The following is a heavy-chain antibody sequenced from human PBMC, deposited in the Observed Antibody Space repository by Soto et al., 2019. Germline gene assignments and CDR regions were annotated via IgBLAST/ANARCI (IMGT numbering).Heavy chain of an antibody. CDR3: ARVTVSHSGYEDDY. V-gene: IGHV1-8*01. CDR2: MNPNSGNT. J-gene: IGHJ4*02. Sequence: ASVKVSCKASGYTFTSYDINWVRQATGQGLEWMGWMNPNSGNTGYAQKFQGRVTMTRNTSISTAYMELSSLRSEDTAVYYCARVTVSHSGYEDDYWGQGTLVTVSS. D-gene: IGHD5-12*01. CDR1: GYTFTSYD.